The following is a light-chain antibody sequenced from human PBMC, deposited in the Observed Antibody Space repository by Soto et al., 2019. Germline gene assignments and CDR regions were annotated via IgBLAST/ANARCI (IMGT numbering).Light chain of an antibody. J-gene: IGKJ5*01. V-gene: IGKV3-11*01. Sequence: EIVLTQSPATLSLSPCERATLSSSASQSVSNYLDWYQQKPGQAPRLLIYGASNRATGVPARFSGSGSGTDFTLTISSLEPEDFAVYYCQQRYNWPPVTFGQGTRLEIK. CDR3: QQRYNWPPVT. CDR2: GAS. CDR1: QSVSNY.